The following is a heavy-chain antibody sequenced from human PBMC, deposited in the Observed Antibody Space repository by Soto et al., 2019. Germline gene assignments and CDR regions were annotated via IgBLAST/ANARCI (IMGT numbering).Heavy chain of an antibody. CDR1: GFTFSDYY. Sequence: PGGSLRLSCAASGFTFSDYYMSWIRQAPGKGLEWVSYISSSGSTIYYADSVKGRFTTSRDNAKNSLYLQMNSLRAEDTAVYYCARDTIFGVVTDYYYYYGMDVWGQGTTVTVSS. D-gene: IGHD3-3*01. CDR2: ISSSGSTI. CDR3: ARDTIFGVVTDYYYYYGMDV. J-gene: IGHJ6*02. V-gene: IGHV3-11*01.